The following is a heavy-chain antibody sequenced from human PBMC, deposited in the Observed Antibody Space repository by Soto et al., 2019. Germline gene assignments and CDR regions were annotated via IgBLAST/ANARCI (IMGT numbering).Heavy chain of an antibody. CDR2: ITHSGST. V-gene: IGHV4-34*01. Sequence: QVQLQQWGAGLLKPSETLSLTCAVYGGSGSSSGYLWSWIRQPPGNGLEWIGEITHSGSTNYNPSLKSRVTISVDTSKNQFSLELRSVTAADTAVYYCARGRKGSSSSWYVDWGQGTLVTVSS. D-gene: IGHD6-13*01. J-gene: IGHJ4*02. CDR1: GGSGSSSGYL. CDR3: ARGRKGSSSSWYVD.